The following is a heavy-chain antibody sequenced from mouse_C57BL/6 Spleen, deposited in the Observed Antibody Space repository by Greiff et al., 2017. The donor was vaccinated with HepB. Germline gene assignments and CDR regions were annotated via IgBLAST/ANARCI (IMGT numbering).Heavy chain of an antibody. J-gene: IGHJ4*01. CDR2: ISSGGDYI. V-gene: IGHV5-9-1*02. CDR3: TREKGYGNYAMDF. CDR1: GFTFSSYA. Sequence: EVQLVESGEGLVKPGGSLKLSCAASGFTFSSYAMSWVRQTPEKRLEWVAYISSGGDYIYYADTVKGRFTISRDNARNTLYLQMSSLKSEDTAMYYCTREKGYGNYAMDFWGQGTSVTVSS. D-gene: IGHD2-1*01.